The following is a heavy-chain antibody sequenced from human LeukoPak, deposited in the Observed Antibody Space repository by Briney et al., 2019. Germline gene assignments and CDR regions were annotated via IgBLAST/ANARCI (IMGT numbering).Heavy chain of an antibody. CDR2: IRYDGSNK. V-gene: IGHV3-30*02. D-gene: IGHD3-10*01. Sequence: GGSLRLSCAASGFTFSNYWMNWVRQAPGKGLEWVAFIRYDGSNKYYADSVKGRFTISRDNSKNTVYMQMNSLRVEDTAVYYCAKEDYYGSGSYLGYWGQGTPVTVSS. J-gene: IGHJ4*02. CDR1: GFTFSNYW. CDR3: AKEDYYGSGSYLGY.